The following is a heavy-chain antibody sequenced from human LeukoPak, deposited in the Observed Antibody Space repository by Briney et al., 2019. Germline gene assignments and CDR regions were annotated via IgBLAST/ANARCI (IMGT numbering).Heavy chain of an antibody. CDR2: INPNSGGT. CDR3: ARDGYCSGGSCYSGLDY. Sequence: ASVKVSCKASGYTFTGYYMHWVRQAPGQGLEWMGWINPNSGGTNYAQKFQGWVTMTRDTSISTAYMELSRLRSYDTAVYYCARDGYCSGGSCYSGLDYWGQGTLVTVSS. J-gene: IGHJ4*02. CDR1: GYTFTGYY. V-gene: IGHV1-2*04. D-gene: IGHD2-15*01.